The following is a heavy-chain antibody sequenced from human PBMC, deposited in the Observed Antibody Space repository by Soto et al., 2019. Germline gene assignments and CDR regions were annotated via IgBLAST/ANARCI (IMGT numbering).Heavy chain of an antibody. CDR3: ARDTDDFGDNY. J-gene: IGHJ4*02. V-gene: IGHV3-7*01. CDR2: IKHDGSEI. D-gene: IGHD4-17*01. Sequence: EVQLVESGGGLVQPGGSLRLSCVASGFTFSRYWMSWVRQAPGKWLEWVANIKHDGSEIYSIDSVKGRFTISRDNAKDSLYLQMNSLRVEDTAVYYYARDTDDFGDNYWGQGTLVTVSS. CDR1: GFTFSRYW.